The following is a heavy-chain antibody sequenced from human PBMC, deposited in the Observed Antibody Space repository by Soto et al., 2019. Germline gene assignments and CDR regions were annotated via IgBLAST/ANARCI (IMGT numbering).Heavy chain of an antibody. CDR2: IIPIFGTA. CDR3: ARARLMTTVSYYYGMDV. Sequence: GASVKVSCKASGGTFSSYAISWVRQAPGQGLEWMGGIIPIFGTANYAQKFQGRVTITADESTSTAYMELSSLRSEDTAVYYCARARLMTTVSYYYGMDVWGQGTTVTVSS. V-gene: IGHV1-69*13. CDR1: GGTFSSYA. J-gene: IGHJ6*02. D-gene: IGHD4-4*01.